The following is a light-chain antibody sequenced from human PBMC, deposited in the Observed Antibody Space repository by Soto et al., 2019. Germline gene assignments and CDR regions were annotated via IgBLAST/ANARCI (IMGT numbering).Light chain of an antibody. CDR2: GAS. CDR3: QHVITSPQT. V-gene: IGKV3D-20*02. J-gene: IGKJ1*01. Sequence: ENVLTLSPATLSLSPGERATLSCRASQSVRNDYLAWYQPKHGQATRLLIYGASSRATGIPDRFSGSGSGTDFTPISVRLQQPEVFGEYYRQHVITSPQTFGQGTKVDIK. CDR1: QSVRNDY.